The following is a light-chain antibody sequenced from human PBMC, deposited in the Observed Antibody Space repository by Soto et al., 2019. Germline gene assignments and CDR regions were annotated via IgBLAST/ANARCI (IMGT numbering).Light chain of an antibody. CDR2: DVS. CDR3: SSYTSSSTLKL. J-gene: IGLJ2*01. Sequence: QSALTQPASVSGSPGQSITISCTGTSSDVGGYNYVSWYQQHPGKAPKLMIYDVSNRPSGVSNRFSGSKSGNTASLTISGLQAEDDADYYCSSYTSSSTLKLFGGGTKVTVL. V-gene: IGLV2-14*01. CDR1: SSDVGGYNY.